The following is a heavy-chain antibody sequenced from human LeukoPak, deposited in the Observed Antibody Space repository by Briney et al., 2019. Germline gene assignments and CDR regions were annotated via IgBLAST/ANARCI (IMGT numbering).Heavy chain of an antibody. CDR3: ASEAGETSIAAASTRGDFDY. J-gene: IGHJ4*02. CDR1: GYTFTGYY. Sequence: ASVKVSCKASGYTFTGYYMHWVRQAPGQGLEWMGWINPNSGGTNYAQKFQGRVAMTRDTSISTAYMELSRLRSDDTAVYYCASEAGETSIAAASTRGDFDYWGQGTLVTVSS. CDR2: INPNSGGT. V-gene: IGHV1-2*02. D-gene: IGHD6-13*01.